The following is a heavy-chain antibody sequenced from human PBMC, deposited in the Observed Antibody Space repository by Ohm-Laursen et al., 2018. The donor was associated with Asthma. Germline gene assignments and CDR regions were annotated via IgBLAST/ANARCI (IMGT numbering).Heavy chain of an antibody. V-gene: IGHV3-48*01. Sequence: SLRLSCTAPGLPFSNFWMSWVRQAPGKGLEWVSYITSYSSTTYYADSVKGRFTISRDNAKNSLFLQMNSLRGEDTALYYCARDSGWNALDYWGQGTLVSVSS. CDR1: GLPFSNFW. CDR3: ARDSGWNALDY. D-gene: IGHD1-1*01. CDR2: ITSYSSTT. J-gene: IGHJ4*02.